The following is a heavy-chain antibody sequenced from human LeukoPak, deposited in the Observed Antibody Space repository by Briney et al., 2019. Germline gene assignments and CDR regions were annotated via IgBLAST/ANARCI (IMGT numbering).Heavy chain of an antibody. J-gene: IGHJ4*02. V-gene: IGHV3-23*01. CDR2: ITNSGDNA. D-gene: IGHD2-2*01. CDR3: AKDARRTSGWYYFDY. CDR1: GFTFNFYA. Sequence: GGSLRLSCAASGFTFNFYAMSWVRQAPGKGLEWVSGITNSGDNAYYADSVKGRFSTSRDNSKNTLYLQMNSLRAEDTAVYFCAKDARRTSGWYYFDYWGQGSLVTVSS.